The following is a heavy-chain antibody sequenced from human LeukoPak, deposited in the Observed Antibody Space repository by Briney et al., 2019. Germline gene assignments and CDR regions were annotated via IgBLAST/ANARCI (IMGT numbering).Heavy chain of an antibody. CDR3: ARASTYDFWSGYFGSYYYYMDV. J-gene: IGHJ6*03. CDR2: INPNSGGT. CDR1: GYTFTGYY. V-gene: IGHV1-2*02. D-gene: IGHD3-3*01. Sequence: ASVKVSCKASGYTFTGYYMHWVRQAPGQGLEWMGWINPNSGGTNYAQKFQGRVTMTRDTSISTAYMELSRLRSDDTAVYYCARASTYDFWSGYFGSYYYYMDVWGKGTTVTVSS.